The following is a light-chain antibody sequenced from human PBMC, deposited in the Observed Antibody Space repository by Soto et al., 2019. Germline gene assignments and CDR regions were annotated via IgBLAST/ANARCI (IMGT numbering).Light chain of an antibody. CDR1: RSNIGSNY. V-gene: IGLV1-47*01. Sequence: QSVLTQPPSASGTPGQRVTFSCSGGRSNIGSNYVFWYQQFPGTAPKLLIYRNNQRPSGVPDRFSASKSGTSASLAISGLQSEDEADYYCEAWDDSLIGVLFGGGTKLTVL. CDR2: RNN. J-gene: IGLJ2*01. CDR3: EAWDDSLIGVL.